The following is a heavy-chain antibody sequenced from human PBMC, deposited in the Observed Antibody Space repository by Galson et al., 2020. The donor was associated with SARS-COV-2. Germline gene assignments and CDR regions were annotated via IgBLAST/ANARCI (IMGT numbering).Heavy chain of an antibody. V-gene: IGHV3-73*01. CDR1: GFTFGDSP. CDR2: IRSKANSYAT. Sequence: GGSLRLSCATSGFTFGDSPIHWVRQASGKGLEWVGRIRSKANSYATSYGASLEGRFTISRDDSMNTAYLQMNGLKTEDTAVYYCTRVPPDTPSFLVAFDVWCQGTVVTVSP. J-gene: IGHJ3*01. CDR3: TRVPPDTPSFLVAFDV. D-gene: IGHD2-2*02.